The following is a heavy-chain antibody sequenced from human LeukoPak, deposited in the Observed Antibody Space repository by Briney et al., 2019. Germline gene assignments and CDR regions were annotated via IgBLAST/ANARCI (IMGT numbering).Heavy chain of an antibody. Sequence: GRSLRLSCAASGFTFSSYAMHWVRQAPGKGLEWVAVISYDGSNKYYADFVKGRFTISRDNSKNTLYLQMNSLRAEDTAVYYCATGDRTTGTTEHGMRRLWGYWGQGTLVTVSS. CDR1: GFTFSSYA. CDR3: ATGDRTTGTTEHGMRRLWGY. CDR2: ISYDGSNK. D-gene: IGHD1-1*01. V-gene: IGHV3-30-3*01. J-gene: IGHJ4*02.